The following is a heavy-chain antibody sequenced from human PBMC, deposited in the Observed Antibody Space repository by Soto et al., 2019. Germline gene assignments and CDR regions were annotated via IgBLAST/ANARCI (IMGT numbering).Heavy chain of an antibody. D-gene: IGHD6-13*01. CDR3: ARSGSAAGSFDY. Sequence: GGSLRLSCAASGFTFSTYSMDWVRQAPGKGLEWISYISISSSTTLYADSVKGRFTISRDNAKNSLYLQMSSLRVEDTAVYYCARSGSAAGSFDYWGQGALVTVSS. CDR1: GFTFSTYS. CDR2: ISISSSTT. V-gene: IGHV3-48*01. J-gene: IGHJ4*02.